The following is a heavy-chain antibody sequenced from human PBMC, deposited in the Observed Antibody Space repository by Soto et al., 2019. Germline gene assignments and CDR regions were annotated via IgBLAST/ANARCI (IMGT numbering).Heavy chain of an antibody. D-gene: IGHD3-10*01. Sequence: QLQLQESGPGLVKPSETLSLTCTVSGGSISSSSYYWGWIRQPPGKGLEWNGSIYNSGSTYYNPSLKRRVTISVDTSKNQFSLKLSSVTAADTAVYYCARSLMTMVPEADWGQGTLVTVSS. CDR2: IYNSGST. V-gene: IGHV4-39*01. CDR3: ARSLMTMVPEAD. J-gene: IGHJ4*02. CDR1: GGSISSSSYY.